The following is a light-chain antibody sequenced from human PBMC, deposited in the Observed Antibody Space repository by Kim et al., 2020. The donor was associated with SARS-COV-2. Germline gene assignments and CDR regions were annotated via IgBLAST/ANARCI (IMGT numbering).Light chain of an antibody. CDR3: NSRDSSGSHLI. CDR2: LKN. J-gene: IGLJ2*01. Sequence: ALGQTVRITCQGDSLRNYYATWYQQKPGQAPILLIYLKNTRPSGLPDRFSGSGSGNTASLTVTGAQAEDEADYYCNSRDSSGSHLIFGGGTQLTVL. V-gene: IGLV3-19*01. CDR1: SLRNYY.